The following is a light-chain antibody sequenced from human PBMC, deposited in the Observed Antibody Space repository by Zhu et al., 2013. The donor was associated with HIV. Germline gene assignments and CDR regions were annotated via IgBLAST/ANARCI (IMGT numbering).Light chain of an antibody. J-gene: IGKJ2*01. CDR2: GAS. CDR3: QQYGKSPYN. V-gene: IGKV3-20*01. Sequence: TQSPATLSVSPGERATLSCRASQSVYNAVAWYLQKGGQVPRLLIYGASNRAAGIPDRFSGGGSGTDFTLTINRLEPEDFAVYCCQQYGKSPYNFGQGTNLEI. CDR1: QSVYNA.